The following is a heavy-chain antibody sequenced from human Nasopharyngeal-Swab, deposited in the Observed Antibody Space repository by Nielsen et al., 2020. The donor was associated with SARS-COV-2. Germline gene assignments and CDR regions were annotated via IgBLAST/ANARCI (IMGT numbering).Heavy chain of an antibody. J-gene: IGHJ4*02. V-gene: IGHV4-59*01. CDR3: ARATSGSYYPFDY. CDR1: GGSISSYY. Sequence: GSLRLSCTVSGGSISSYYWGWIRQPPGKGLEWIGYIYYSGSTNYNPSLKSRVTISVDTSKNQFSLKLSSVTAADTAVYYCARATSGSYYPFDYWGQGTLVTVSS. D-gene: IGHD1-26*01. CDR2: IYYSGST.